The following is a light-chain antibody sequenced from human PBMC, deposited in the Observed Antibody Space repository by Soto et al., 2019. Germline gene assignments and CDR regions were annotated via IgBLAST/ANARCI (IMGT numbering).Light chain of an antibody. J-gene: IGKJ5*01. V-gene: IGKV1-5*01. CDR1: QSISSW. Sequence: DLPMTQSPSTLSASVGDRVTITCRASQSISSWLAWYQQKPGKAPKLLIYDASSLESGVPSRFSGSGSGTEFTLTISSLQPDDFATYYCQQYNSYVTFGQGTRLEIK. CDR3: QQYNSYVT. CDR2: DAS.